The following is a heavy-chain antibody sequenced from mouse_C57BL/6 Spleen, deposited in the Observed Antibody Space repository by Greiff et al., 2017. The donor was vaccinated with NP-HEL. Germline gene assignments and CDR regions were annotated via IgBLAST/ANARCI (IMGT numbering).Heavy chain of an antibody. CDR3: ARTLLYGNHFDY. V-gene: IGHV2-2*01. D-gene: IGHD2-1*01. CDR1: GFSLTSYG. CDR2: IWSGGST. J-gene: IGHJ2*01. Sequence: VQLQQSGPGLVQPSQSLSITCTVSGFSLTSYGVHWVRQSPGKGLEWLGVIWSGGSTDYNAAFISRLSISKDNSKSQVFFKMNSLQADDTAIYYCARTLLYGNHFDYWGQGTTLTVSS.